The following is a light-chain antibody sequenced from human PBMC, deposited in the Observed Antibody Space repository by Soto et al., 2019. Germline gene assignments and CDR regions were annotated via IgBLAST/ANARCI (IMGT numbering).Light chain of an antibody. J-gene: IGKJ1*01. CDR1: QSVSNS. CDR3: QQYNNWPWT. V-gene: IGKV3-11*01. Sequence: EIVLTQSPATLSLSAGERVTLSCRASQSVSNSLAWYQQKPGQPPRLLIYDVSNRATGIPARFSGSGSGTEFTLTISSLQSEDFAVYYCQQYNNWPWTFGQGTKVDIK. CDR2: DVS.